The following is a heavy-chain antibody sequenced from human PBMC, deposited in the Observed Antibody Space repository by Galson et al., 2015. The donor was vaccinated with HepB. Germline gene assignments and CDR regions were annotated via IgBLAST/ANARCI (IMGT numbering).Heavy chain of an antibody. V-gene: IGHV3-30*07. Sequence: SLRLSCAVSGFTFSRHAFHWVRQAPGRGLEWVALISSDYTSKFYVDSVMGRLTISRDNSKDTVYLQMNSLRDEDTAVYYCASDCDGSGSFYSMLGYWGQGTMVTVSS. CDR1: GFTFSRHA. CDR2: ISSDYTSK. CDR3: ASDCDGSGSFYSMLGY. D-gene: IGHD3-10*01. J-gene: IGHJ4*02.